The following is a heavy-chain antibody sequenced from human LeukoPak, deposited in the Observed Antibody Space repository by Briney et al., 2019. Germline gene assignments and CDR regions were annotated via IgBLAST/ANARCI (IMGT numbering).Heavy chain of an antibody. CDR3: AREMWGTTLVTPFDY. Sequence: ASVKVSCKASGYTFISYGISWVRQAPGLGLEWMGWITTYNGNTYSAQKFQGRVTMTTDTSTSTAYMELRSLRSDDTAVYYCAREMWGTTLVTPFDYWGQGTLVTVSS. CDR1: GYTFISYG. D-gene: IGHD4-23*01. CDR2: ITTYNGNT. J-gene: IGHJ4*02. V-gene: IGHV1-18*01.